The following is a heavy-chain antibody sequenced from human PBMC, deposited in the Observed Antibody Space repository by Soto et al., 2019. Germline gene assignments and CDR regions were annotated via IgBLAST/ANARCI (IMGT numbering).Heavy chain of an antibody. CDR1: GFTFSDSA. V-gene: IGHV3-73*02. D-gene: IGHD5-18*01. Sequence: EVQLLESGGGLVQPGGSLKVSCAASGFTFSDSAMHWVRQASGKGLEWVGRIRNKGNNYATAYTASVKGRFNISRDDSKTTVYLQMNSLKFDDTAVYYCTARRDWTAVDPLEYWGLGTLVTVSS. CDR3: TARRDWTAVDPLEY. CDR2: IRNKGNNYAT. J-gene: IGHJ4*02.